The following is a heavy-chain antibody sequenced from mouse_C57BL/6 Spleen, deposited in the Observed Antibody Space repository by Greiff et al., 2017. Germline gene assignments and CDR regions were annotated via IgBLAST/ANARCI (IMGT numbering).Heavy chain of an antibody. Sequence: QVQLQQSGAELVKPGASVKISCKASGYAFSSYWMNWVKQRPGKGLEWIGQIYPGDGDTNYNGQFKGKATLTADKSSSTAYMPLSSLTSEDSAVYFCATLTVVARYWYFDVWGTGTTVTVSS. D-gene: IGHD1-1*01. CDR3: ATLTVVARYWYFDV. J-gene: IGHJ1*03. CDR1: GYAFSSYW. V-gene: IGHV1-80*01. CDR2: IYPGDGDT.